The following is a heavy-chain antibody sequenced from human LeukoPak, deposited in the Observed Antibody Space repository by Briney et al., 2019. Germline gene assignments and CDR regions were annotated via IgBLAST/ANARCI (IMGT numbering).Heavy chain of an antibody. D-gene: IGHD2-2*02. CDR2: IYHSGST. CDR1: GGSISSGGYY. CDR3: ARGSYCSSTSCYTVFGRLQPLDY. J-gene: IGHJ4*02. Sequence: SQTLSLTCTVSGGSISSGGYYWSWIRQPPGKGLEWIGYIYHSGSTYYNPSLKSRVTISVDRSKNQFSLKLSSVTAADTAVYYCARGSYCSSTSCYTVFGRLQPLDYWGQGTLVTVSS. V-gene: IGHV4-30-2*01.